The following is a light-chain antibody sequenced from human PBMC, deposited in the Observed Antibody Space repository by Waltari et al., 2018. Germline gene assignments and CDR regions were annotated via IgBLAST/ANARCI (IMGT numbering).Light chain of an antibody. Sequence: QSALTQPASVSGSPGQSITISCTGSINDVGGYDHVSWYQHHPGKAPKLIINDVSNRASGVSIRFYGSRSATTASLAIAGLQAEDEAHYYCDSYTSSDTWLFGEGTKLTVL. V-gene: IGLV2-14*01. J-gene: IGLJ3*02. CDR3: DSYTSSDTWL. CDR1: INDVGGYDH. CDR2: DVS.